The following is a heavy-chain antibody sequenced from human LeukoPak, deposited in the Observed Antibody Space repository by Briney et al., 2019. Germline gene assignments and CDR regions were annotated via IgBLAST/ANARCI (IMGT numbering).Heavy chain of an antibody. J-gene: IGHJ4*02. CDR3: ARVRYDTTYYFDY. V-gene: IGHV3-23*01. CDR2: ISGSGGST. Sequence: PGGSLRLSCAASGFTFSSYAMSWVRQAPGKGLEWVSAISGSGGSTYYAVSVKGRFTISRDNSKNTLYLQMDSLRAEDTAVYYCARVRYDTTYYFDYWGQGTLVTVSS. CDR1: GFTFSSYA. D-gene: IGHD5-12*01.